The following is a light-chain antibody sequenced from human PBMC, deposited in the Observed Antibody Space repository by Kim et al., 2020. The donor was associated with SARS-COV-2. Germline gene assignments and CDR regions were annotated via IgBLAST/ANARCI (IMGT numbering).Light chain of an antibody. CDR1: KDISSY. CDR2: AAS. V-gene: IGKV1-9*01. Sequence: ASVGDRVTITCRASKDISSYLAWYQQRPGKAPKLLIYAASTLRSGVPSRFSGSGSGTDFTLTISSLQPEDFATYYCQELHNSPLTFGGGTKVDIK. J-gene: IGKJ4*01. CDR3: QELHNSPLT.